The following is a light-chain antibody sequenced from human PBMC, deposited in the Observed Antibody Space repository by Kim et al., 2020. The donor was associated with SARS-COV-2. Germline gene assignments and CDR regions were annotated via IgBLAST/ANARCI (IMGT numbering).Light chain of an antibody. V-gene: IGKV3-20*01. Sequence: SPGESATLSCRASHSINSRYLTWYQQKSGQAPRLLIYGASSRATYIPDRFSGSGSGTDFTLTISTLEPEDSAVYYCQQYGSSPFTFGQGTRLEIK. J-gene: IGKJ5*01. CDR1: HSINSRY. CDR3: QQYGSSPFT. CDR2: GAS.